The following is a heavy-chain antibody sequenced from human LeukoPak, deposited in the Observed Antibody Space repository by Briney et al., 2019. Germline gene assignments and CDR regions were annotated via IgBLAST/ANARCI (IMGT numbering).Heavy chain of an antibody. Sequence: GGSLRLSCAVSGFSFSESYMSWIRQAPGKGLEWVAYISGSGSSMYYADSVKGRFTISRDNARNSLHLHMSSLRADDTAVYYCARGKRRFDYWGQGTLVTVSS. CDR3: ARGKRRFDY. CDR2: ISGSGSSM. J-gene: IGHJ4*02. V-gene: IGHV3-11*01. CDR1: GFSFSESY.